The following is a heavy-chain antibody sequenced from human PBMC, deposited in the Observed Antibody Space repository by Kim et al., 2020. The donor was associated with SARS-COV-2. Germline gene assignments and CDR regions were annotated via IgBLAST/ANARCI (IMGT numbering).Heavy chain of an antibody. Sequence: SVKDRFTISRDNAKNSLYLQMNSLRAEDTAIYYCARGYYDSSGSYDAFDIWGQGTMVTVSS. V-gene: IGHV3-48*03. CDR3: ARGYYDSSGSYDAFDI. D-gene: IGHD3-22*01. J-gene: IGHJ3*02.